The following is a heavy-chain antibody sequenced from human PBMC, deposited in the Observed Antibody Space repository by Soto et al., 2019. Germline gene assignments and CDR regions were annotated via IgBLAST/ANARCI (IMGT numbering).Heavy chain of an antibody. CDR3: VSDETQLERRPSYGKDV. J-gene: IGHJ6*02. CDR1: GFTFSHYG. V-gene: IGHV3-33*01. CDR2: IWHHGGNK. Sequence: QMQLEESGGGVVQPGRSLRLSCVASGFTFSHYGMHWVRQAPGKGLEWVAVIWHHGGNKYYADSVKGRFTISRDNARNTLYLQVDSLRGEDTGVYYCVSDETQLERRPSYGKDVWGRGTTVIVSS. D-gene: IGHD1-1*01.